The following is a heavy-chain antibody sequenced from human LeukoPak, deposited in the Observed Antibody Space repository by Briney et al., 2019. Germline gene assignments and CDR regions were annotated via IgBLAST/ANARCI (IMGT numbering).Heavy chain of an antibody. D-gene: IGHD3-22*01. V-gene: IGHV1-18*01. CDR3: ARGASSYYDSSDYFDY. J-gene: IGHJ4*02. CDR2: NTVYNGNT. Sequence: ASVKVSCKASGYTFTSHGISWVRQAPGQGPEWMGWNTVYNGNTNYAQKFQGRVAMTTDTSATTAYMELRSLRSDDTAVYYCARGASSYYDSSDYFDYWGQGTLVTVSS. CDR1: GYTFTSHG.